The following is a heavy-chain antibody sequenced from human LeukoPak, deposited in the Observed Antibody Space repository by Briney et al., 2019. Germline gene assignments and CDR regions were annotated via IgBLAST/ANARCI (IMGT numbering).Heavy chain of an antibody. CDR1: GDSISSYY. Sequence: SETLSLTCTVSGDSISSYYWSWIRQPPGKGLERIGYMYYTGSTTYNPSLKSRVIMSVDTSKNQFSLKLSSVTAADTAVYYCYVTTVTTGSYYGMDVWGQGTTVTVSS. J-gene: IGHJ6*02. V-gene: IGHV4-59*08. D-gene: IGHD4-17*01. CDR2: MYYTGST. CDR3: YVTTVTTGSYYGMDV.